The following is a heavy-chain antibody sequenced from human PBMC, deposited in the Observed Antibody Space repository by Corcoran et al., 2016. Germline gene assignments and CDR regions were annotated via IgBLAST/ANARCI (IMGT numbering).Heavy chain of an antibody. V-gene: IGHV3-15*01. J-gene: IGHJ4*02. CDR3: TTVEAEWELLRDY. D-gene: IGHD1-26*01. Sequence: EVQLVESGGGLVKPGGSLRLSCAASGFTFSNAWMSWVRQAPGKGLEWVGRIKSKTDGGTTDYAAPVKGRFTISRDDSKNTLYLQMNSLKTEDTAVYYCTTVEAEWELLRDYWGQGTLVTVSS. CDR1: GFTFSNAW. CDR2: IKSKTDGGTT.